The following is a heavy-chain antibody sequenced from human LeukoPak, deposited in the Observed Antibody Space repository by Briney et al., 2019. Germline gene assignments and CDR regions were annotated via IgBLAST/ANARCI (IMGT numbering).Heavy chain of an antibody. CDR3: ARRLERPLDAFDI. Sequence: GESLKISCKASGYSFTTYWIGWVRQVPGKGLEWVGIIYPADSTAKYSPSFQGQVTISVDKSISTAYLQWSSLKASDTAMYYCARRLERPLDAFDIWGQGTMVTVSS. D-gene: IGHD1-1*01. J-gene: IGHJ3*02. V-gene: IGHV5-51*01. CDR1: GYSFTTYW. CDR2: IYPADSTA.